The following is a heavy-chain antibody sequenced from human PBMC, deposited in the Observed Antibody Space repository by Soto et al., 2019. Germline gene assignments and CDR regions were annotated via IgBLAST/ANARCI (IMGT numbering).Heavy chain of an antibody. Sequence: QAQLLQSGAEMKKPGASVKVSCKASGYTFINYFIHWVRQAPGQGLEWIGIVHPSRGTADYAQKFKGRVTLTTDMSTRTAYIDLSHLRSEDTAVYYCARPLIGNTVDLWGQGTTVIVSS. J-gene: IGHJ3*01. D-gene: IGHD1-7*01. CDR2: VHPSRGTA. V-gene: IGHV1-46*01. CDR3: ARPLIGNTVDL. CDR1: GYTFINYF.